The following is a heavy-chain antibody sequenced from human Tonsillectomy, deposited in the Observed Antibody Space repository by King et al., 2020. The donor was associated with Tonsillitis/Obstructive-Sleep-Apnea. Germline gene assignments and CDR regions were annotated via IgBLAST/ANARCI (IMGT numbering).Heavy chain of an antibody. V-gene: IGHV3-43*01. CDR3: AKDLKWVTRGYNFHYMDV. Sequence: VQLMESGGAVVQPGASLRLSCAASGFTFDDYTMHWVRQVPGRGLEWVSLIRWDGSDTYYAGSVKGRYTISRDNSKNSLYLQMNSLRTEDTALYYCAKDLKWVTRGYNFHYMDVWGKGTTVTVSS. CDR1: GFTFDDYT. CDR2: IRWDGSDT. J-gene: IGHJ6*03. D-gene: IGHD4-23*01.